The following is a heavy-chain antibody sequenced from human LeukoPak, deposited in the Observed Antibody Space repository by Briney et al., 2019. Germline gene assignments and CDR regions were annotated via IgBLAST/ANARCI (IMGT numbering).Heavy chain of an antibody. CDR1: GYSFTSYW. Sequence: GESLQISCKGSGYSFTSYWIGWVRQVPGKGLEWMGIIYPGDSDTRYSPSFQGQVTISADKSISTAYLQWSSLKASDTAMYYCARLSDSSGYYFDYWGQGTLVTVSS. J-gene: IGHJ4*02. V-gene: IGHV5-51*01. CDR2: IYPGDSDT. CDR3: ARLSDSSGYYFDY. D-gene: IGHD3-22*01.